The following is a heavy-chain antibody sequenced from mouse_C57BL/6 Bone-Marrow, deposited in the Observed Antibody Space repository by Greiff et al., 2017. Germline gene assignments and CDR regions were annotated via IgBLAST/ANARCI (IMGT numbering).Heavy chain of an antibody. J-gene: IGHJ2*01. CDR2: IDTSDSYT. CDR3: AREGWPSYYFDY. Sequence: VQLQQPGAELVMPGASVKLSCKASGYTFTSYWMHWVKQRPGQGLEWIGEIDTSDSYTNYNQKFKGKSTLTVDKSSSTAYMQLSSLTSEDAAVYNCAREGWPSYYFDYWGQGTTLTVSS. V-gene: IGHV1-69*01. D-gene: IGHD2-3*01. CDR1: GYTFTSYW.